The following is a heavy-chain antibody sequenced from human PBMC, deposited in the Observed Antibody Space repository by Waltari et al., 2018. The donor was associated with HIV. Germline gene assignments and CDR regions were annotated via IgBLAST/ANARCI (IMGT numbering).Heavy chain of an antibody. D-gene: IGHD6-6*01. Sequence: QVQLVQSGAEVKKPGASVKVSCKASGYTFTGYYMHWVRQAPGQRLEWMGWINPNSGGTNYAQKFQGRVTMTRDTSISTAYMELSRLRSDDTAVYYCATALYSSSSAGSIDYWGQGTLVTVSS. CDR2: INPNSGGT. CDR3: ATALYSSSSAGSIDY. CDR1: GYTFTGYY. V-gene: IGHV1-2*02. J-gene: IGHJ4*02.